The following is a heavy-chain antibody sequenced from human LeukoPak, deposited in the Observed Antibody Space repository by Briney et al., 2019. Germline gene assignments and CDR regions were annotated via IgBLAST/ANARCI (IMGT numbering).Heavy chain of an antibody. Sequence: ASVKVSCKASGYTFTGFYMHWVRQAPGQGLEWMGWINPNSGGTNYAQKFQGRVTMTRDTSISTAYMELSRLRSDDTAVYYCARGCQYQLLIFLYYYMDVWGKGTTVTISS. D-gene: IGHD2-2*01. CDR1: GYTFTGFY. CDR2: INPNSGGT. CDR3: ARGCQYQLLIFLYYYMDV. J-gene: IGHJ6*03. V-gene: IGHV1-2*02.